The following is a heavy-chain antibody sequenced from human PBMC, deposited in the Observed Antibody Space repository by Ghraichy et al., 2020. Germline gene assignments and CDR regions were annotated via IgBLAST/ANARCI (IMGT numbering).Heavy chain of an antibody. J-gene: IGHJ4*01. CDR1: GGSISGFF. Sequence: SETLSLTCAVHGGSISGFFWSWIRQPPGKGLEWIGYISYSGSTNYNPSLKSRVTISVDTSKNQFSLRLSSVTAADTAVYYCARAYYYDSSGYVDYWGHGTLVTVSS. CDR2: ISYSGST. D-gene: IGHD3-22*01. V-gene: IGHV4-59*01. CDR3: ARAYYYDSSGYVDY.